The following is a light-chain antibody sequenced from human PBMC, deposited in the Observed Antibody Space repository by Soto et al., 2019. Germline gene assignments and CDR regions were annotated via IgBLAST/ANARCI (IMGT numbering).Light chain of an antibody. CDR3: CSYAGSYTGV. Sequence: SALTHPRSVSGSPGQSVTISCTGTSSDVGGYNYVSWYQQHPGKAPKLMIYDVSKRPSGVPDRFSGSKSGNTASLTISGLQAEDEADYYCCSYAGSYTGVFGGGTKRTVL. CDR1: SSDVGGYNY. V-gene: IGLV2-11*01. CDR2: DVS. J-gene: IGLJ2*01.